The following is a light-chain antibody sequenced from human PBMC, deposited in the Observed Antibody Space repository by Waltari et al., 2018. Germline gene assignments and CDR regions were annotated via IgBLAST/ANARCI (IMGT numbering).Light chain of an antibody. CDR3: MQGIDLPRT. CDR1: QSLLPSDGKTY. CDR2: EVS. J-gene: IGKJ1*01. V-gene: IGKV2-29*02. Sequence: DIVMTQIPLSLSLTPGQPASISCQTSQSLLPSDGKTYLHGYLQKPGQSPQLLISEVSSRFARVADRFGGRGSGTDFTLKISRVESEDVGVSYCMQGIDLPRTFGQGTKVEIK.